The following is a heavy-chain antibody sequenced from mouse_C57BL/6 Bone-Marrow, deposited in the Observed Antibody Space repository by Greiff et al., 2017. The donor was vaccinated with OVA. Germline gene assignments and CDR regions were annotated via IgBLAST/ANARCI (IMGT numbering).Heavy chain of an antibody. V-gene: IGHV1-42*01. J-gene: IGHJ3*01. CDR2: INPSTGGT. D-gene: IGHD1-1*01. Sequence: EVKLVESGPELVKPGASVKISCKASGYSFTGYYMNWVKQSPEKSLEWIGEINPSTGGTTYNQKFKAKATLTVDKSSSTAYMQLKSLTSEDSAVYYCARSPITTVVDAWFAYWGQGTLVTVSA. CDR1: GYSFTGYY. CDR3: ARSPITTVVDAWFAY.